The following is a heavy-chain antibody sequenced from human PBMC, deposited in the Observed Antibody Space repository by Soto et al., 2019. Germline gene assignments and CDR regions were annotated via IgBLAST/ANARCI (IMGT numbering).Heavy chain of an antibody. Sequence: ASVKVSCKASGYTFTSYGISWVRQAPGQGLEWMGWIIAYNGNTNYAQKLQGRVTMTTDTSTSTAYMELRSLRSDDTAVYYCAASDYGDFQFDYWGQGTLVTVSS. CDR3: AASDYGDFQFDY. CDR1: GYTFTSYG. J-gene: IGHJ4*02. V-gene: IGHV1-18*01. CDR2: IIAYNGNT. D-gene: IGHD4-17*01.